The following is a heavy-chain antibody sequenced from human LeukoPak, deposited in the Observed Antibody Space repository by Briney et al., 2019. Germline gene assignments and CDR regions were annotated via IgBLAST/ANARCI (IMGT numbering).Heavy chain of an antibody. D-gene: IGHD3-10*01. V-gene: IGHV4-34*01. CDR2: INHSGST. CDR3: ARHRIGSVYYYYMDV. J-gene: IGHJ6*03. Sequence: GSLRLSCAASGFTFSSYEMNWVRQPPGKGLEWSGEINHSGSTNYNPSLKSRVTISVDTSKNQFSLKLSSVTAADTAVYYCARHRIGSVYYYYMDVWGKGTTVTISS. CDR1: GFTFSSYE.